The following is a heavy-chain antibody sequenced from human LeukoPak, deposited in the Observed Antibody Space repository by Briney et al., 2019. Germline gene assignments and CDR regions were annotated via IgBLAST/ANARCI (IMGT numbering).Heavy chain of an antibody. J-gene: IGHJ4*02. V-gene: IGHV3-30*02. CDR1: GFTFDDYA. CDR3: AKDDPVTISRNFDY. CDR2: IRYDGSNK. D-gene: IGHD3-3*01. Sequence: GGSLRLSCAASGFTFDDYAMHWVRQAPGKGLEWVAFIRYDGSNKYYADSVKGRFTISRDNSKNTLYLQMNSLRAEDTAVYYCAKDDPVTISRNFDYWGQGTLVTVSS.